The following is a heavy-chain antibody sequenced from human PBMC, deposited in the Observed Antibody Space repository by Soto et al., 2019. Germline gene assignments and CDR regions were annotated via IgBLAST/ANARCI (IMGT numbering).Heavy chain of an antibody. CDR1: GYSFTTYW. CDR3: ARRFRMKGGIDY. J-gene: IGHJ4*02. V-gene: IGHV5-51*01. CDR2: IYPGDSDT. Sequence: GESLKISCRGSGYSFTTYWIEWVRQMPGKGLEWMGIIYPGDSDTRYSPSFQGQVTISADKSISTSYLQWSSLKASDTAMYYCARRFRMKGGIDYWGQGTLVTVSS. D-gene: IGHD3-10*01.